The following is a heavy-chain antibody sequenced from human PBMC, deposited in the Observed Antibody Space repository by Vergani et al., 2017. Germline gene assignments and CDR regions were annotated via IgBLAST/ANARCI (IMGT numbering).Heavy chain of an antibody. J-gene: IGHJ6*03. CDR3: AKYSSSTGTYYYYYMDV. Sequence: QVQLVQSGAEVKKPGSSVKVSCKASGGTFSSYAISWVRQAPGQGLEWMGGIIPIFGTANYAQKFQGRVTITADESTSTAYMELSSLRSEDTAVYYCAKYSSSTGTYYYYYMDVWGKGTTVTVSS. V-gene: IGHV1-69*01. D-gene: IGHD6-6*01. CDR2: IIPIFGTA. CDR1: GGTFSSYA.